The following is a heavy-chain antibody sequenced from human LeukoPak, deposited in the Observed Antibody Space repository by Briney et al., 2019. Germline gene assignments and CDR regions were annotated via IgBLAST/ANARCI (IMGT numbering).Heavy chain of an antibody. CDR1: GFTFSSYG. V-gene: IGHV3-33*01. CDR2: IWYDGSNK. Sequence: GGSLRLSCAASGFTFSSYGMHWVRQAPGKGLEWVAVIWYDGSNKYYADSVKGRFTISRDNSKNTLYLQMNSLRAEDTAVYYCARDSEHPRYYYYYGMDVWGQGTTFTVSS. D-gene: IGHD1/OR15-1a*01. J-gene: IGHJ6*02. CDR3: ARDSEHPRYYYYYGMDV.